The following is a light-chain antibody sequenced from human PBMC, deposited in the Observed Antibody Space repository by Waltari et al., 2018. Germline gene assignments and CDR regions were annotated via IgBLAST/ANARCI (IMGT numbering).Light chain of an antibody. V-gene: IGKV1-NL1*01. CDR3: QQYYFTPYT. CDR2: AAS. CDR1: QYISDS. Sequence: SASVGDRVTITCRASQYISDSLAWYQQKPGKAPKLLLSAASRLKSGVPPRFSGSASGTVYTLTISSLQPDDFATYYCQQYYFTPYTFGQGTKLEIK. J-gene: IGKJ2*01.